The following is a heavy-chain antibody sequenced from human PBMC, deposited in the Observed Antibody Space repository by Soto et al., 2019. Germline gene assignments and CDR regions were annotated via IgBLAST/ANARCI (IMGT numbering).Heavy chain of an antibody. Sequence: GASVKVSCKASGYTFTSYGISWVRQAPGQGLEWMGWISAYNGNTNYAQKLQGRVTMTTDTSTSTAYMELRSLRSDDTAVYYCAGDAPGSRGSYIGRSYYSSIGVCRKG. D-gene: IGHD1-26*01. CDR3: AGDAPGSRGSYIGRSYYSSIGV. CDR1: GYTFTSYG. V-gene: IGHV1-18*01. CDR2: ISAYNGNT. J-gene: IGHJ6*03.